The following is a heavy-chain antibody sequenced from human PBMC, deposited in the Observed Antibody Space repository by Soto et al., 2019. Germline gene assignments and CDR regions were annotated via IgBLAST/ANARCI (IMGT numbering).Heavy chain of an antibody. D-gene: IGHD6-19*01. Sequence: PSETLSLTXTVSGGSVSSTSYYWSWIRQPPGKGLEWIGYIYNSGSTNYKPSLKSRVTISVDTSKNQFSLNLTSVTAADTAVYFCARDVRGWNQGSYYYYGMDVWGQGTTVTVSS. CDR3: ARDVRGWNQGSYYYYGMDV. V-gene: IGHV4-61*01. CDR1: GGSVSSTSYY. J-gene: IGHJ6*02. CDR2: IYNSGST.